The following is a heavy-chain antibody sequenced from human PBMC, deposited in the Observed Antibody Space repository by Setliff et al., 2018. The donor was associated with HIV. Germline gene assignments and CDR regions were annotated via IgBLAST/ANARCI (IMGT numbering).Heavy chain of an antibody. V-gene: IGHV1-8*02. D-gene: IGHD3-16*01. CDR3: ATTTLGWSDDAFDI. CDR1: GYTFTSYD. CDR2: MNPNSGNT. Sequence: WASVKVSCKASGYTFTSYDIHWVRQATGQGLEWMGWMNPNSGNTGYAQKFQGRVTMTRSTSISTAYMELRSLRSGDTAMYYCATTTLGWSDDAFDIWGQGTMVTVSS. J-gene: IGHJ3*02.